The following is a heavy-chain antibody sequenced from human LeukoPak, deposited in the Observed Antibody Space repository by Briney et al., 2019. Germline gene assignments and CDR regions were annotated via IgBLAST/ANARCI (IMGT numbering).Heavy chain of an antibody. Sequence: ETLSHTCTVSGGSISSSSYYWGWIRQPPGKGLEWIGSIYYSGSTYYNPSLKSRVAISVDTSKNQFSLKLSSVTAADTAVYYCARQGEAALYIGDFYFDYWGQGTLVTVSS. D-gene: IGHD2-15*01. V-gene: IGHV4-39*01. CDR1: GGSISSSSYY. J-gene: IGHJ4*02. CDR3: ARQGEAALYIGDFYFDY. CDR2: IYYSGST.